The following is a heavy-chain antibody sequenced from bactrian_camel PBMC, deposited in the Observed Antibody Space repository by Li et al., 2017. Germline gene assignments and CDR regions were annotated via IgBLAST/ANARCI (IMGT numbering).Heavy chain of an antibody. CDR3: ATDAIVRLGTWSNEADFGY. V-gene: IGHV3-2*01. Sequence: VQLVESGGGLVQPGGSLRLSCAASGFTFNNAHMSWLRQAPGKGLEWVSSISPDANVTYYTDSVKGRFSIYRDNAASTVYLQLGSLKSEDSALYYCATDAIVRLGTWSNEADFGYWGQGTQVTVS. D-gene: IGHD6*01. CDR1: GFTFNNAH. J-gene: IGHJ6*01. CDR2: ISPDANVT.